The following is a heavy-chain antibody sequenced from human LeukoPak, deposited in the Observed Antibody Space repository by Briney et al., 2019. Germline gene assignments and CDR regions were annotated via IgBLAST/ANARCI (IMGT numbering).Heavy chain of an antibody. J-gene: IGHJ5*02. Sequence: GGSLRLSCAASGFAFSAYWMHWVRQVPGKGLEWVSRINNDGSSTTYADSVKGRFTISRDNAKNTLYLQMNSLRAEDTAVYYCAKVVLRVGKVYWFDPWGQGTLVTVSS. CDR1: GFAFSAYW. CDR3: AKVVLRVGKVYWFDP. CDR2: INNDGSST. D-gene: IGHD2-8*02. V-gene: IGHV3-74*01.